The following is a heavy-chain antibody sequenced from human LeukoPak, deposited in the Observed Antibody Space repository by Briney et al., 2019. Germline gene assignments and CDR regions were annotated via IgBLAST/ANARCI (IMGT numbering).Heavy chain of an antibody. CDR3: ARDHSNWNYAPDF. D-gene: IGHD1-7*01. CDR1: GYTFTRYG. J-gene: IGHJ4*02. Sequence: ASVKVSCKASGYTFTRYGISWVRQAPGQGLQWLRWISASNGNTNYAQKFRDRVTMSTDTSTGTAYLDVRSLTSDDTAVYYCARDHSNWNYAPDFWGQGTLVTVSS. CDR2: ISASNGNT. V-gene: IGHV1-18*01.